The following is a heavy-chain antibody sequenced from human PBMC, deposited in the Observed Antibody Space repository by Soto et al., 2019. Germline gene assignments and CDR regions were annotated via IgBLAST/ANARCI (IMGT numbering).Heavy chain of an antibody. Sequence: GGSLRLSCVASGFTFSDYYMTWIRQAPGKGLEWVSYISSNGVSMYYGDSVKGRFTISRDDAENSLNLQMNSLRAEDTAVYYCSRLSTLFRPYYFFMYVWGQGSTVTVSS. CDR3: SRLSTLFRPYYFFMYV. D-gene: IGHD3-10*01. V-gene: IGHV3-11*01. J-gene: IGHJ6*02. CDR1: GFTFSDYY. CDR2: ISSNGVSM.